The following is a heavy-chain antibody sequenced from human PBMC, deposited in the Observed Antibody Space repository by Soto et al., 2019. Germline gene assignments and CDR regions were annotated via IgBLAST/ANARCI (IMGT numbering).Heavy chain of an antibody. CDR1: GFTFSSYG. V-gene: IGHV3-33*01. CDR3: ARENVDHVSDY. Sequence: RRLSCAASGFTFSSYGMHWVRQAPGKGLEWVAAIWFDGSNKYYTDSVKGRFTISRDNSKNTLYLLMDSLRAEDTAVYYCARENVDHVSDYWGQGTLVTVSS. J-gene: IGHJ4*02. CDR2: IWFDGSNK. D-gene: IGHD5-12*01.